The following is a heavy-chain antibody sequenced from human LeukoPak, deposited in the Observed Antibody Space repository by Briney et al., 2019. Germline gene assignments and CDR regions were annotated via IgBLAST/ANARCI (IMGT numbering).Heavy chain of an antibody. D-gene: IGHD2-2*01. V-gene: IGHV1-8*01. Sequence: ASVKVSCKASGYTFTSYDINWVRQATGQGLEWMGWMNPNSGNTGYAQKLQGRVTMTRNTSTSTAYMELSSLRSDDTAVYYCARGIVIVPPAMEAYDIWGQGTKVTVSS. CDR2: MNPNSGNT. CDR3: ARGIVIVPPAMEAYDI. CDR1: GYTFTSYD. J-gene: IGHJ3*02.